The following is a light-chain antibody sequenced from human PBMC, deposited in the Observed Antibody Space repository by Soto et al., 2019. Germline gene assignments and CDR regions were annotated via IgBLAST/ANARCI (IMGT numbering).Light chain of an antibody. CDR3: NAQADNGKHV. V-gene: IGLV2-8*01. Sequence: QSALTQPPSASGSPGQSVTISCTGSSSDVGHSNFVSWYQQHPGKGPKLIIYEVSKRPSGVPDRFSGSKSGNTAPLSVSGHQNEDEADYFCNAQADNGKHVFGTGTKLTLL. J-gene: IGLJ1*01. CDR2: EVS. CDR1: SSDVGHSNF.